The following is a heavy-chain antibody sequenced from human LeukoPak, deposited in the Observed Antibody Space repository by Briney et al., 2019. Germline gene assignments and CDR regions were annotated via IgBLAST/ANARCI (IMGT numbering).Heavy chain of an antibody. CDR3: AKHWSYCSTTSCFFNYYYYYMDV. CDR1: GFTFSSYA. J-gene: IGHJ6*03. Sequence: PGGSLRLSCAASGFTFSSYAMSWVRQAPGKGLEWVSGVSGADGTTYYADSVKGRFTISRDNSKSTLYLQMNNLRAEDTAVYYCAKHWSYCSTTSCFFNYYYYYMDVWGKGTRSPSP. D-gene: IGHD2-2*01. V-gene: IGHV3-23*01. CDR2: VSGADGTT.